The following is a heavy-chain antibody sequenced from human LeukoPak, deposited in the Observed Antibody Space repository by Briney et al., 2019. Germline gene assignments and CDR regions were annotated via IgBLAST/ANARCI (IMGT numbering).Heavy chain of an antibody. V-gene: IGHV5-51*03. CDR2: IYPGDSDT. J-gene: IGHJ3*02. CDR1: GYSFTSYW. D-gene: IGHD3-22*01. CDR3: ARRYYYDSSGYSGAFDI. Sequence: GESLKTSCKGSGYSFTSYWIGRVRQMLGKGLEWMGIIYPGDSDTRYSPSFQGQVTSSADKSISTAYLQWSSLKASDTAMYYCARRYYYDSSGYSGAFDIWGQGTMVTVSS.